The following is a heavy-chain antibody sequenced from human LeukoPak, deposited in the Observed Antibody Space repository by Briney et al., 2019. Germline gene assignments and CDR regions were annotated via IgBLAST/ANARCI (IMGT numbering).Heavy chain of an antibody. CDR2: INHSGST. Sequence: PSETLSLTCAVYGGSFSGYYWSWIRQPPGKGLEWIGEINHSGSTNYNPSLKSRVTISVDTSKNQFSLKLSSVTAAGTAVYYCARGHCSSTSCHFDIWGQGTMVTVSS. CDR1: GGSFSGYY. D-gene: IGHD2-2*01. J-gene: IGHJ3*02. CDR3: ARGHCSSTSCHFDI. V-gene: IGHV4-34*01.